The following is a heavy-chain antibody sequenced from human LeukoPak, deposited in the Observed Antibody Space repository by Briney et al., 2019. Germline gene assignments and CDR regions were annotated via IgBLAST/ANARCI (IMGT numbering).Heavy chain of an antibody. V-gene: IGHV3-23*01. J-gene: IGHJ6*03. CDR3: AKETTYHYMDV. D-gene: IGHD1-1*01. CDR2: ISGSGGST. Sequence: GGSLRLSCAASGLTFSSYAMCWVRQAPGKGLEWVSAISGSGGSTYYADSVKGRFTISRDNSKNTLYLQMNSLRAEDTVVYYWAKETTYHYMDVWGKGTTVTVSS. CDR1: GLTFSSYA.